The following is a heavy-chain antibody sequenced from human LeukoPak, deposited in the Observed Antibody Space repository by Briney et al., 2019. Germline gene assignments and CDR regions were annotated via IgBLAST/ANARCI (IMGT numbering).Heavy chain of an antibody. CDR2: VYTSGST. V-gene: IGHV4-61*02. D-gene: IGHD6-19*01. J-gene: IGHJ4*02. CDR1: GGSISSDNYS. Sequence: PSETLSLTCTVSGGSISSDNYSWSWIRQPAGKGLEWIGRVYTSGSTNYNPSLKSRVTISVDTSKKQFSLKLSSVTAADTAVYYCARGLRYILGAVAGTDWGQGTLVTVSS. CDR3: ARGLRYILGAVAGTD.